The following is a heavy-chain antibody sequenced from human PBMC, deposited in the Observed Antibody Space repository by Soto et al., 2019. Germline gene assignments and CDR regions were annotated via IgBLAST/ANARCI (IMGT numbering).Heavy chain of an antibody. CDR2: INVGSGNT. Sequence: GASVKVSCKASGSTFSTYTIHWVRQAPGQSLEWMGWINVGSGNTKYSPKFQGRVTITRDTSATTAYMDLGSLTSEDTAVYYCSCSVGYCRDGACYDFDYWGQGTLVTVSS. CDR1: GSTFSTYT. J-gene: IGHJ4*02. V-gene: IGHV1-3*01. CDR3: SCSVGYCRDGACYDFDY. D-gene: IGHD2-15*01.